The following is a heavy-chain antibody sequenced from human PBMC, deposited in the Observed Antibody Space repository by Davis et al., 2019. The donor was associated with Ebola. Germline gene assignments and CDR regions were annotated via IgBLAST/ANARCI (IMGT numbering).Heavy chain of an antibody. CDR2: ITTSGRTT. CDR1: GFTFTNYA. V-gene: IGHV3-23*01. CDR3: ARAYDSSGSLDY. J-gene: IGHJ4*02. Sequence: GGSLRLSCAASGFTFTNYAMSWVRQAPGMGLEWVSAITTSGRTTGYADSVKGRFTIARDNSKNTVYLQMNSLRAEDTAVYYCARAYDSSGSLDYWGQGTLVTVSS. D-gene: IGHD3-22*01.